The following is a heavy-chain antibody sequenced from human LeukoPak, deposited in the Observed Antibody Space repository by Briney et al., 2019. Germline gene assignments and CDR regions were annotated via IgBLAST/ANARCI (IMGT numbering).Heavy chain of an antibody. D-gene: IGHD1-1*01. CDR1: GFTFSTSS. CDR2: VSSTGNYI. V-gene: IGHV3-21*01. Sequence: PGGSLRLSCATSGFTFSTSSINWVRQAPGKGLEWVASVSSTGNYIYYEDSMKGRFTLSRDDGKSSVYLDMHSLRVEDSAVYYCARDRPRQVDASGRVRGTMVTVSS. CDR3: ARDRPRQVDASG. J-gene: IGHJ2*01.